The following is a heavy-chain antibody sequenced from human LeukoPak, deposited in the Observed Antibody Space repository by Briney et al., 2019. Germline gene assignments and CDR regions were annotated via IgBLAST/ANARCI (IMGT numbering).Heavy chain of an antibody. CDR1: GGSISSYY. D-gene: IGHD2-15*01. V-gene: IGHV4-59*12. Sequence: SETLSLTCTVSGGSISSYYWSWIRQPPGKGLEWIGYIYHSGSTYYNPSLKSRVTISVDRSKNQFSLKLSSVTAADTAVYYCARAAMVAAPDYFDYWGQGTLVTASS. CDR2: IYHSGST. J-gene: IGHJ4*02. CDR3: ARAAMVAAPDYFDY.